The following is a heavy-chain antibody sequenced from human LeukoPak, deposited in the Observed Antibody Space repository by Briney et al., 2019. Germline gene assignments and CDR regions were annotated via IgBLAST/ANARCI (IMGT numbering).Heavy chain of an antibody. D-gene: IGHD3-10*01. CDR2: INPNSGGT. V-gene: IGHV1-2*02. CDR1: GYTFTGYY. Sequence: ASVKVSCKASGYTFTGYYMHWVRQAPGQGLEWMGWINPNSGGTNYAQKFQGRVTMTRDTSISTAYMELSRLRSDDTAVYYCASDLWFGELTYYMDVWGKGTTVTISS. CDR3: ASDLWFGELTYYMDV. J-gene: IGHJ6*03.